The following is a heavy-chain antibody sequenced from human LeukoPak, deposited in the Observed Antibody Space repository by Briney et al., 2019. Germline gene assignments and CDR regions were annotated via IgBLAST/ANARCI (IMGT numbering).Heavy chain of an antibody. Sequence: ASVKVSCKASGYTFTSYDINWVRQATGQGLEWMGWMNPNSGNTGYAQKFQGRVTMTRNTSISTAYMELSSLRSEDTAVYYCASLGQYCSSTSCYARDYWGQGTLVTVSS. D-gene: IGHD2-2*01. V-gene: IGHV1-8*01. J-gene: IGHJ4*02. CDR3: ASLGQYCSSTSCYARDY. CDR1: GYTFTSYD. CDR2: MNPNSGNT.